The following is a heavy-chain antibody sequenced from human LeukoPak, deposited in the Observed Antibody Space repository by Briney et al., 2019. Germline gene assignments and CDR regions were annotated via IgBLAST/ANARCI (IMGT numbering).Heavy chain of an antibody. CDR2: IKQDGSEK. D-gene: IGHD1-26*01. V-gene: IGHV3-7*01. CDR3: ARGRWELDY. Sequence: PGGSLRLSCAASGFTFSDYYMSWIRQAPGKGLEWVANIKQDGSEKYYVDSVKGRFTISRDNAKNSLYLQMNSLRAEDTAVYYCARGRWELDYWGQGTLVTVSS. CDR1: GFTFSDYY. J-gene: IGHJ4*02.